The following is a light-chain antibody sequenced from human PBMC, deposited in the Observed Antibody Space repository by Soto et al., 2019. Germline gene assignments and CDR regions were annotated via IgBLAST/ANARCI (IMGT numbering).Light chain of an antibody. V-gene: IGKV3-20*01. CDR3: QQYVSSPRYT. CDR1: QSVSSSY. Sequence: EIVLTQSPGTLSLSPGERATLSCRASQSVSSSYLAWYQQKPGQAPRLLIYGASDRATGIPDRFRGNGSGRAFTITISRLEPEDFAVFYCQQYVSSPRYTFGQGTKLEIK. J-gene: IGKJ2*01. CDR2: GAS.